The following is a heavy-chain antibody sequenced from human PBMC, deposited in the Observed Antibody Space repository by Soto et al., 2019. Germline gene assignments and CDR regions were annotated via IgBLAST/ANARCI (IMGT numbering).Heavy chain of an antibody. J-gene: IGHJ6*04. Sequence: EVQLLESGGGLVQPGGSRRLSCAASGFTFSSYAMSWVRQAPGKGLEWVSTISDSGSRYYADSVKGRFTNSRALSKNTLYVEMSNLIAEDTAVYYCAKGGEGYWSGTSCLYHLDAWGKGTTVTVCS. CDR1: GFTFSSYA. CDR2: ISDSGSR. CDR3: AKGGEGYWSGTSCLYHLDA. V-gene: IGHV3-23*01. D-gene: IGHD2-2*01.